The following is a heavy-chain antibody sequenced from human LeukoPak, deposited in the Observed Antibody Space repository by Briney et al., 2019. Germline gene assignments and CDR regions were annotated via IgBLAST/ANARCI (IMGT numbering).Heavy chain of an antibody. CDR3: ARGGGIAAAGIYLYVFDY. J-gene: IGHJ4*02. CDR2: ISAYNGNT. V-gene: IGHV1-18*03. D-gene: IGHD6-13*01. Sequence: GASVKVSCKASGYTFTSYGITWGRQAPGQGLEWVGWISAYNGNTNYAQKLQGRVTMTTDTSTSTAYMELSSLRSEDMAVYYCARGGGIAAAGIYLYVFDYWGQGTLVTVSS. CDR1: GYTFTSYG.